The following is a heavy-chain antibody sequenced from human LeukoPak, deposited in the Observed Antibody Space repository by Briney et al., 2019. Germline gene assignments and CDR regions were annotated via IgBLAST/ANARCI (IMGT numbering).Heavy chain of an antibody. CDR1: GGSISSSDW. CDR3: ARDRGDSGSHKKGGFDP. D-gene: IGHD1-26*01. V-gene: IGHV4-4*02. CDR2: IFHSGST. Sequence: SETLSLTCDVSGGSISSSDWWSWVRQPPGKGLEWIGEIFHSGSTNYNPSLKSRVTISVDKSKNQFSLKLSSVTAADTALYYCARDRGDSGSHKKGGFDPWGQGTLVTVSS. J-gene: IGHJ5*02.